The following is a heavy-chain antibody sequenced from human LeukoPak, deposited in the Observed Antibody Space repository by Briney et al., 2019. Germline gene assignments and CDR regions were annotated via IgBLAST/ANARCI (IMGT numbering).Heavy chain of an antibody. V-gene: IGHV3-20*04. Sequence: PGGSLRLSCAASGFTFDDYGMSWVRQAPGKGLEWVSGINWNGGSTGYADSVKGRFTISRDNAKNSLYLQMNSLRAEDTALYYCARDPPDPTVTNPYFDYWGQGTLVTVSS. D-gene: IGHD4-17*01. CDR2: INWNGGST. CDR1: GFTFDDYG. J-gene: IGHJ4*02. CDR3: ARDPPDPTVTNPYFDY.